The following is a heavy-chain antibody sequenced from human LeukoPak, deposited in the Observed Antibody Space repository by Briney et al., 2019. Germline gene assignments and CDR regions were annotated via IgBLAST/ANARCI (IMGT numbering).Heavy chain of an antibody. CDR3: ARVGGYSGSYYYYYMDV. Sequence: ASVKVSCKASGYTFTSYGISWVRQAPGQGLEWMGWISAYNGNTNYAQKLQGRVTMTTDTSTSTAYMELRRLRSDDTAVYYCARVGGYSGSYYYYYMDVWGKGTTVTISS. CDR2: ISAYNGNT. D-gene: IGHD1-26*01. J-gene: IGHJ6*03. V-gene: IGHV1-18*01. CDR1: GYTFTSYG.